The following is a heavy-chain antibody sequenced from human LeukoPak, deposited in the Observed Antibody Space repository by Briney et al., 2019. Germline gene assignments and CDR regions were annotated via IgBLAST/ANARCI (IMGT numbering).Heavy chain of an antibody. Sequence: SETLSLTCSVSGDYINSHYWTWIRQSSGRGLEWLGYIHFGGSTNYNPSLKSRVTISVDMSKNQFSLKLSSVTAADTAVYYCARTTEGGYTYDYFYYYYMDVWGKGTTVTIPS. CDR1: GDYINSHY. V-gene: IGHV4-59*11. CDR2: IHFGGST. D-gene: IGHD5-18*01. J-gene: IGHJ6*03. CDR3: ARTTEGGYTYDYFYYYYMDV.